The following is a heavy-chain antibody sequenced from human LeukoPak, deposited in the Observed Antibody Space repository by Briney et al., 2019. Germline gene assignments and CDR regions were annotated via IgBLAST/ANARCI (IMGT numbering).Heavy chain of an antibody. J-gene: IGHJ3*02. V-gene: IGHV4-34*01. Sequence: SETLSLTCAVYGGSFSGYYWSWIRQPPGKGLEWIREINHSGSTNYNPSLKCRVTISVDTSKNQFSLKLSSVTAADTAVYYCASSSPLYYDFWSGYLNAFDIWGQGTMVTVSS. CDR1: GGSFSGYY. D-gene: IGHD3-3*01. CDR3: ASSSPLYYDFWSGYLNAFDI. CDR2: INHSGST.